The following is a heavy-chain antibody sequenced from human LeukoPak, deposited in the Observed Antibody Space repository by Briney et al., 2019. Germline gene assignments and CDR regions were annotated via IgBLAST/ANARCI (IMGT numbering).Heavy chain of an antibody. J-gene: IGHJ5*02. V-gene: IGHV1-24*01. CDR3: ATDGTGYCSSTSCLVFDP. Sequence: GASVKVSCKVSGYTLTELSMHWVRQAPGKGLEWMGGFDPEDGETIYAQKFQGRVTMTEDTSTDTAYMGLSSLRSEDTAVYYCATDGTGYCSSTSCLVFDPWGQGTLVTVSS. CDR1: GYTLTELS. D-gene: IGHD2-2*03. CDR2: FDPEDGET.